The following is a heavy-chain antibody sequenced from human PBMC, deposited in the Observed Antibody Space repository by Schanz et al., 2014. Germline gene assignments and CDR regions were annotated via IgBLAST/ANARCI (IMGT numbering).Heavy chain of an antibody. CDR3: AKVREWWPYYFDD. Sequence: EVQLVESGGGLVQPGGSLRLSCAASGFTFTTNAMSWVRQPPGKGLEWVSAISGNGGSTYFADSVKGRFTISRDNSDNTLFLQMNSLRAEDTAVYDSAKVREWWPYYFDDGGRGTLVTVSS. V-gene: IGHV3-23*04. CDR2: ISGNGGST. CDR1: GFTFTTNA. J-gene: IGHJ4*02. D-gene: IGHD2-15*01.